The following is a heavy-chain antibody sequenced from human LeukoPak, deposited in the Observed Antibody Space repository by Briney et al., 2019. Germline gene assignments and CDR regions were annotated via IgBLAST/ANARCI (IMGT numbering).Heavy chain of an antibody. CDR2: VNPNSGNT. CDR1: GYTFTSYD. CDR3: ARGFGPSKNYYYYMDV. Sequence: ASVKVSCKASGYTFTSYDINWVRQATGQGLEWMGWVNPNSGNTGYAQKFQGRVTMTRNTSISTAYMELSSLRSEDTAVYYCARGFGPSKNYYYYMDVWGKGTTVTISS. J-gene: IGHJ6*03. V-gene: IGHV1-8*01. D-gene: IGHD3-10*01.